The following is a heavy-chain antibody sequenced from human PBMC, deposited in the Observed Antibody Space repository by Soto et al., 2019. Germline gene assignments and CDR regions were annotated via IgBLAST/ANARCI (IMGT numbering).Heavy chain of an antibody. J-gene: IGHJ6*02. Sequence: PSETLSLTCAVSGGSISSSNWWSWVRQPPGKGLEWIGEIYHSGSTNYNPSLKSRVTISVDKSKNQFSLKLSSVTAAVTAVYYCARANYYDSSGRGSYGMDVWGQGTTVTVSS. CDR2: IYHSGST. CDR1: GGSISSSNW. V-gene: IGHV4-4*02. D-gene: IGHD3-22*01. CDR3: ARANYYDSSGRGSYGMDV.